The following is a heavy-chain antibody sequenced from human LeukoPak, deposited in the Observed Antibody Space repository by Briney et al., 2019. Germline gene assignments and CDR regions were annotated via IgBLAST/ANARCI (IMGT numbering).Heavy chain of an antibody. V-gene: IGHV3-21*01. CDR1: GFTLSSYE. Sequence: GGSLRLSCAASGFTLSSYEMNWVRQAPGKGLEWVSSISSSSSYIYYADSVKGRFTISRDNAKNSLYLQMNSLRAEDTAVYYCARGPPNSSSWYVYFDYWGQGTLVTVSS. J-gene: IGHJ4*02. CDR3: ARGPPNSSSWYVYFDY. D-gene: IGHD6-13*01. CDR2: ISSSSSYI.